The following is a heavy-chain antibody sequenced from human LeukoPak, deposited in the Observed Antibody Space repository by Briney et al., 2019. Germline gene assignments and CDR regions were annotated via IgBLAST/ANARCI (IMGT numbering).Heavy chain of an antibody. J-gene: IGHJ4*02. D-gene: IGHD4-17*01. V-gene: IGHV3-48*01. CDR2: ISGSSGII. Sequence: GGSLRLSCAASGFTFNTYTMNWVRQAPGKGLEWVSYISGSSGIIDYADSVRGRFTISRDNSQNTLYLQMNSLRADETAIYYCARAPGGFHGDYSPIAYWGQGTLVTVSS. CDR1: GFTFNTYT. CDR3: ARAPGGFHGDYSPIAY.